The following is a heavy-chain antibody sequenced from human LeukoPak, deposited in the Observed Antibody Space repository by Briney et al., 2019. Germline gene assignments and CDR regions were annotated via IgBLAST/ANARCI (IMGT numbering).Heavy chain of an antibody. J-gene: IGHJ4*02. D-gene: IGHD6-19*01. CDR1: GFTFSSYW. Sequence: GSLRLSCAASGFTFSSYWMHWVRQAPGKGLVWVSRINSDGSSTSYADSVKGRFTISRDNAKNTLYLQMNSLRAEDTAVYYCARGFSSGWPRGATAPGNWGQGTLVTVSS. V-gene: IGHV3-74*01. CDR2: INSDGSST. CDR3: ARGFSSGWPRGATAPGN.